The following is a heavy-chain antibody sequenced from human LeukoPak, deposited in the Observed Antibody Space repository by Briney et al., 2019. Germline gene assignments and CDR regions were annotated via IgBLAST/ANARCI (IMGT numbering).Heavy chain of an antibody. V-gene: IGHV1-69*02. J-gene: IGHJ4*02. Sequence: SAKVSCKASGGTFSSYTISWVRQAPGQGLEWMGRIIPILGIANYPQKFQGRVTITADKSTSTAYMELSSLRSEDTALYYCARGQEYFDSWGQGTLVTVSS. CDR2: IIPILGIA. CDR1: GGTFSSYT. CDR3: ARGQEYFDS.